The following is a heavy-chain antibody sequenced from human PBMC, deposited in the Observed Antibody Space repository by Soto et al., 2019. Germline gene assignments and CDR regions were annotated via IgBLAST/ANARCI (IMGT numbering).Heavy chain of an antibody. CDR2: IIPIFDTA. D-gene: IGHD5-18*01. CDR1: GGTFSSSA. Sequence: QVQLVQSGAEVKKPGSSVKVSCKASGGTFSSSAISWVRQAPGQRLEWMGGIIPIFDTANYAQKFQGRVPITADESTSTAYMELSSLRSEDTAVYYCARAQLWKYYCDYWGQGTLVTVSS. V-gene: IGHV1-69*01. CDR3: ARAQLWKYYCDY. J-gene: IGHJ4*02.